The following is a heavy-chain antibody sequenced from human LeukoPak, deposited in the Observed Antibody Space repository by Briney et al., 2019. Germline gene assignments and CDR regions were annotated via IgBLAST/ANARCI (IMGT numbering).Heavy chain of an antibody. J-gene: IGHJ4*02. V-gene: IGHV3-48*01. D-gene: IGHD1-20*01. Sequence: GGSLRLSCAASGFTVSSNYMSWVRQAPGKGLEWVSYISSSSSTIYYADSVKGRFTISRDNAKNSLYLQMNSLRAEDTAVYYCARGITGVDYWGQGTLVTVSS. CDR1: GFTVSSNY. CDR2: ISSSSSTI. CDR3: ARGITGVDY.